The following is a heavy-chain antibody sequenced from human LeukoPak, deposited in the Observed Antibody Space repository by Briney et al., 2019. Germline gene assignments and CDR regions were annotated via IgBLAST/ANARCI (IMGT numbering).Heavy chain of an antibody. CDR1: GYTFSDYF. CDR2: INPRGFHA. D-gene: IGHD6-6*01. CDR3: ARDGSIAARSFDY. V-gene: IGHV1-46*01. J-gene: IGHJ4*02. Sequence: GASVKISCKASGYTFSDYFIHWVRQAPGQGLEWMGIINPRGFHASYAEKFQGRVAMTGDTSTSTVYMELSSLRSDDTAVYYCARDGSIAARSFDYWGQGTLVTVSS.